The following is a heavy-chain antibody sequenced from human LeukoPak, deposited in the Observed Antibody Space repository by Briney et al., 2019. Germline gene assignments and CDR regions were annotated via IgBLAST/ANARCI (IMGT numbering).Heavy chain of an antibody. J-gene: IGHJ4*02. Sequence: SGGSLRLSCAASGFTFSSYAMHRVRQAPGKGLEWVAVISYDGSNKYYADSVKGRFTISRDNSKNTLYLQMNSLRPEDTAVYYCASLVGAISSSTPIGDYWGQGTLVTVSS. CDR2: ISYDGSNK. CDR3: ASLVGAISSSTPIGDY. CDR1: GFTFSSYA. V-gene: IGHV3-30*04. D-gene: IGHD1-26*01.